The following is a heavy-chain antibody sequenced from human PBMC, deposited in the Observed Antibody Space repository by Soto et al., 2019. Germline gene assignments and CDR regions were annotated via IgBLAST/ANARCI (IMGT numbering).Heavy chain of an antibody. D-gene: IGHD3-22*01. V-gene: IGHV4-31*03. CDR2: IFYSGTT. CDR3: ARDQLDSSGYYDDF. CDR1: GGSISSGGYY. J-gene: IGHJ4*02. Sequence: SETLSLTCTVSGGSISSGGYYWSWIRQHPGKGLEWIGYIFYSGTTYYNASLKSRVTISVDTSKNQFSLRLSSVTAADTAVYYCARDQLDSSGYYDDFWGQGTLVTVS.